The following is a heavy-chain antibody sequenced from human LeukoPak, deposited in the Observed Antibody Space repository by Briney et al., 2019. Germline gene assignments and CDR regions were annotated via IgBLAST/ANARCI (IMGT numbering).Heavy chain of an antibody. Sequence: GGSLRLSCAASGFTFSSYGMIWVRQAPGKGLEWVSYISSSGSTIYYADSVKGRFTISRDNAKNSLYLQMNSLRAEDTAVYYCARTFYSPDDAFDIWGQGTMVTVSS. CDR1: GFTFSSYG. D-gene: IGHD2-15*01. V-gene: IGHV3-48*03. CDR3: ARTFYSPDDAFDI. CDR2: ISSSGSTI. J-gene: IGHJ3*02.